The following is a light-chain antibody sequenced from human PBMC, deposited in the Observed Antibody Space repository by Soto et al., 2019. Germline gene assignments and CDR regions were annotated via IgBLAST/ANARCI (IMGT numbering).Light chain of an antibody. CDR2: AAS. J-gene: IGKJ3*01. CDR1: QGIRNF. CDR3: QKYSSVPV. Sequence: DIQMTQSPPSLSASVGDRVTITCRASQGIRNFVAWHQQKPGKAPKLLIYAASTLQSGVPSRFSGSGSGTDFTLTINSLQPEDVATYSCQKYSSVPVFGPGTKVEIK. V-gene: IGKV1-27*01.